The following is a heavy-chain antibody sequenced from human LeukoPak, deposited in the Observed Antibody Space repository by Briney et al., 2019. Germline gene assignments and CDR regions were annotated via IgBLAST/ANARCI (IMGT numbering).Heavy chain of an antibody. V-gene: IGHV4-4*07. CDR2: IYTSGNT. CDR1: GGFISSVH. D-gene: IGHD5-24*01. Sequence: SETLSLTCTVSGGFISSVHWNWIRQFDGKGLEWIGRIYTSGNTNYNPSLKSRVTMSVDTSKNQFPLKLSSVTAADTALYYCARGSLGRDGYNYLFDMWGQGTAVTVSS. CDR3: ARGSLGRDGYNYLFDM. J-gene: IGHJ3*02.